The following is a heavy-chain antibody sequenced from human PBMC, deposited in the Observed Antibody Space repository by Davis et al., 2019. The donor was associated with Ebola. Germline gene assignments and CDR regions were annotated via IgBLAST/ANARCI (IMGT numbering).Heavy chain of an antibody. Sequence: SETLSLTCAVYGGSFSGYYWSWIRQPPGKGLEWIGEINHSGSTNYNPSLKSRVTISVDTSKNQFSLKLSSVTAADTAVYYCVRRTTDYGDYSGMDVWGQGTTVTVSS. J-gene: IGHJ6*02. CDR2: INHSGST. D-gene: IGHD4-17*01. V-gene: IGHV4-34*01. CDR3: VRRTTDYGDYSGMDV. CDR1: GGSFSGYY.